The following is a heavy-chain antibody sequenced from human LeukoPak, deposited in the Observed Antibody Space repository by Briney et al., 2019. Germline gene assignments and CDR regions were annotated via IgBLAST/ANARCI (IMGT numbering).Heavy chain of an antibody. CDR1: GYSFTSYW. Sequence: GESLKISCKGSGYSFTSYWIGWVRQMPGKGLEWMGIIYPGDSDTRYSPSFQGQVTISADKSISTAYLQWSSLKASDTAMYYCARRKSTTGTTNWFDPWGQGTLVTVSS. V-gene: IGHV5-51*01. D-gene: IGHD1-1*01. CDR2: IYPGDSDT. J-gene: IGHJ5*02. CDR3: ARRKSTTGTTNWFDP.